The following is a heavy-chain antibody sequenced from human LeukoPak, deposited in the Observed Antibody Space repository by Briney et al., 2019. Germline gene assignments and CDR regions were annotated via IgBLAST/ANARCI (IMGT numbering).Heavy chain of an antibody. CDR3: AATGLYSSSSGTTDY. D-gene: IGHD6-6*01. J-gene: IGHJ4*02. CDR2: ISGSGGST. Sequence: GGSLGLSCAASGFTFSSYAMSWVRQAPGKGLEWVSAISGSGGSTYYADSVEGRFTISRDNSKNTLYLQMNSLRAEDTAVYYCAATGLYSSSSGTTDYWGQGTLVTVSS. CDR1: GFTFSSYA. V-gene: IGHV3-23*01.